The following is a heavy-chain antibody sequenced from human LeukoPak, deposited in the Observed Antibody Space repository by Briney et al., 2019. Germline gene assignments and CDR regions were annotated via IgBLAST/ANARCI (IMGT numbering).Heavy chain of an antibody. CDR2: IYHSGST. D-gene: IGHD6-19*01. V-gene: IGHV4-30-2*02. Sequence: SETLSLSCTVSGGSISSGGYYWSWIRQPPGKGLEWIGYIYHSGSTYYNPSLKSRVTISVDRSKNQFSLKLSSVTAADTAVYYCARGYSSGWSEYYFDYWGQGTLVTVSS. J-gene: IGHJ4*02. CDR1: GGSISSGGYY. CDR3: ARGYSSGWSEYYFDY.